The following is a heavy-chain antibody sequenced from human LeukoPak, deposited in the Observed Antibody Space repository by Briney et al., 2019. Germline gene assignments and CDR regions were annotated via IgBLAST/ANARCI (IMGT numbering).Heavy chain of an antibody. V-gene: IGHV1-2*02. CDR1: GYTFTGYY. J-gene: IGHJ6*02. Sequence: ASVKVSCKASGYTFTGYYMHWVRQAPGQGLEWMGWINPNSGGTNYAQKFQGRVTMTRDTSISTAYMELSRLRSDDTAVYYCAREVVVTTNYYYYYGMDVWGQGTTVTASS. CDR3: AREVVVTTNYYYYYGMDV. CDR2: INPNSGGT. D-gene: IGHD3-22*01.